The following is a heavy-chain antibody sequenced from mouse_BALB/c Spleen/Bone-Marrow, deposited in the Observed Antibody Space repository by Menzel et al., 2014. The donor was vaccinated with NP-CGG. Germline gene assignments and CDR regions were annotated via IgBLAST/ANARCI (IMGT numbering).Heavy chain of an antibody. CDR3: ARTGY. CDR1: GYTFTDYY. CDR2: VTPYNGGT. V-gene: IGHV1-19*01. J-gene: IGHJ2*01. Sequence: EVQLQQSGPELVKPGASVKMPCKASGYTFTDYYMDWVKQSHGESFEWIGRVTPYNGGTTYNQKFKGKATLTVDKSSSTAYMALNSLTSEDSAVYYCARTGYWGQGTTLTVSS.